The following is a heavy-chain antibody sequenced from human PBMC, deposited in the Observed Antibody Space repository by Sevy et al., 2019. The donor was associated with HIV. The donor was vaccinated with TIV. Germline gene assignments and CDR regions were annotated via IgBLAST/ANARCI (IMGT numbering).Heavy chain of an antibody. CDR3: AKDKTPDGLWDFDY. V-gene: IGHV3-23*01. J-gene: IGHJ4*02. Sequence: GGSLRLSCAASGFIFSSYTLSWVRQAPGKGLEWVSATTQRGGATFYAHFVKGRFTVSRDDSKNTLYLQMNSLRVEDTAIYYCAKDKTPDGLWDFDYWGQGTQVTVSS. D-gene: IGHD1-26*01. CDR2: TTQRGGAT. CDR1: GFIFSSYT.